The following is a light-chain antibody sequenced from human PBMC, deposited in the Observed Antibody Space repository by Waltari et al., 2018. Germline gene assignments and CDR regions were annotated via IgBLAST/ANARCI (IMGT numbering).Light chain of an antibody. CDR1: SSSIGSKT. CDR3: AAWDDSLKGV. J-gene: IGLJ2*01. Sequence: QSVLTQPPSASGTPGQRVTISCSGSSSSIGSKTVNWYQQLPGMAPKLLIYSKNQRPPGVPDRFSGSKSGTSASLAISGLQSEDEADYYCAAWDDSLKGVFGGGTKLTVL. CDR2: SKN. V-gene: IGLV1-44*01.